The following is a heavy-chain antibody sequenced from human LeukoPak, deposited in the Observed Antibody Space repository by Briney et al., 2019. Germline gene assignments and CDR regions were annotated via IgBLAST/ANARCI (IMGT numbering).Heavy chain of an antibody. CDR2: INPNSGGT. Sequence: GASVKVSCKASGYTFTGYYMHWVRQAPGQGFEWMGRINPNSGGTNYAQKFQGRVTMTRDTSISTAYMELSRLRSDDTAVYYCARAYDSSGNAFDIWGQGTMVTVSS. J-gene: IGHJ3*02. CDR3: ARAYDSSGNAFDI. CDR1: GYTFTGYY. V-gene: IGHV1-2*06. D-gene: IGHD3-22*01.